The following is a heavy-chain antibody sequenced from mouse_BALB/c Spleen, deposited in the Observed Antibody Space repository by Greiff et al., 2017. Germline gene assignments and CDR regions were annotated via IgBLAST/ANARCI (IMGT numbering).Heavy chain of an antibody. Sequence: DVQLVESGGGLVKPGGSLKLSCAASGFTFSSYAMSWVRQTPEKRLEWVASISSGGSTYYPDSVKGRFTISRDNARNILYLQMSSMRSEDTAMYYCARGGYYGSYVGFDYWGQGTTLTVSS. J-gene: IGHJ2*01. CDR3: ARGGYYGSYVGFDY. CDR2: ISSGGST. V-gene: IGHV5-6-5*01. D-gene: IGHD2-1*01. CDR1: GFTFSSYA.